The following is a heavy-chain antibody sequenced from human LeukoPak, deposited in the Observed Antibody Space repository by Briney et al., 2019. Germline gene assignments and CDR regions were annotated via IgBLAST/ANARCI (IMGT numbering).Heavy chain of an antibody. CDR1: GGSIRGYY. Sequence: SETLSLTCSVPGGSIRGYYWSWIPQPPGKGLEWSGDMYYSGSTNYTPSLKSRVTISVDTSKKQISLKLNSVTAAHTAVYYCARGTVFGVATNWFFPWGEGTLVTVSS. V-gene: IGHV4-59*01. D-gene: IGHD3-3*01. CDR2: MYYSGST. CDR3: ARGTVFGVATNWFFP. J-gene: IGHJ5*02.